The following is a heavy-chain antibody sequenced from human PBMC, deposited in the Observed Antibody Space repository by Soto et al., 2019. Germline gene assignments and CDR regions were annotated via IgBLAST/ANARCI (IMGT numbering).Heavy chain of an antibody. J-gene: IGHJ6*02. CDR1: GYTFTGYY. V-gene: IGHV1-2*02. CDR2: INPNSCGS. D-gene: IGHD3-10*01. CDR3: IRGVGREPLRGGRNGYYYYGMDV. Sequence: ASVKASSKASGYTFTGYYMHWVRQAPGQGLEWMEWINPNSCGSNYAQKFQGRVTMTRDTSISTAYMELRRLRSDDQAVYFWIRGVGREPLRGGRNGYYYYGMDVWGQGTTVTVSS.